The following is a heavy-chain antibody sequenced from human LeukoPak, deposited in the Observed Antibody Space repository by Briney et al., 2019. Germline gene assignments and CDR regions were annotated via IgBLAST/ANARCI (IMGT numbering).Heavy chain of an antibody. D-gene: IGHD6-6*01. CDR2: INHSGST. V-gene: IGHV4-34*01. CDR3: ARGRWVRSSSHY. J-gene: IGHJ4*02. Sequence: TSETLSLTCAVYGGSFSGYYWSWIRQPPGKGLEWIGEINHSGSTNYNPSLKSRVTISVDTSKNQFSLKLSSVTAADTAVYYCARGRWVRSSSHYWGQGTLVTVSS. CDR1: GGSFSGYY.